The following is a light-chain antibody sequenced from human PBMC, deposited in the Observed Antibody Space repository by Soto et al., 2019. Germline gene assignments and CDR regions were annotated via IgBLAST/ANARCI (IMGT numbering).Light chain of an antibody. CDR3: SSYAGSNKVV. V-gene: IGLV2-8*01. Sequence: QSALSQPPSASGSPGQSVTISCTGTSSDVGGYDYVSWYQQHPGKAPKLIIYEVSKRPSGVPDRFSGSTSGHTASLTVSGLQAEDDYDYYCSSYAGSNKVVFGGGTKLTVL. J-gene: IGLJ2*01. CDR1: SSDVGGYDY. CDR2: EVS.